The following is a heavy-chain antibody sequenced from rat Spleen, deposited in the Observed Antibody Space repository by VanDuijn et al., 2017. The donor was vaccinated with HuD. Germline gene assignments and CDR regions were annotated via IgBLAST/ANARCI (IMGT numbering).Heavy chain of an antibody. D-gene: IGHD1-11*01. J-gene: IGHJ2*01. CDR1: GITFSDYY. Sequence: EVQLVESGGGLVQPGGTLKLSCAASGITFSDYYMAWVRQAPKKGLEWVASISYEGNTAFYGDSMKGRFTISRDNAKSTLYLQISSLRSEDTATYYCARQEDYGGYSRDYFGYWGQGVVVTVSS. CDR2: ISYEGNTA. V-gene: IGHV5-22*01. CDR3: ARQEDYGGYSRDYFGY.